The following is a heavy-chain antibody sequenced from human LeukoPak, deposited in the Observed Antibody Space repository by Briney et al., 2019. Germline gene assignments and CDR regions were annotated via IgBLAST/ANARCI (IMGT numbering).Heavy chain of an antibody. CDR1: GYTFTSYG. CDR3: ARALYGGYFPYFDY. CDR2: INAGNGNT. J-gene: IGHJ4*02. Sequence: ASVKVSCKASGYTFTSYGISWVRQAPGQGLEWMGWINAGNGNTKYSQEFQGRVTITRDTSASTAYMELSSLRSEDMAVYYCARALYGGYFPYFDYWGQGTLVTVSS. V-gene: IGHV1-3*03. D-gene: IGHD4-17*01.